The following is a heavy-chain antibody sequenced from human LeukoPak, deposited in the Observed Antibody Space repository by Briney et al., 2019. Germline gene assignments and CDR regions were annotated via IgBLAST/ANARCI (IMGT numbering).Heavy chain of an antibody. CDR1: GFTFSSYG. CDR2: IWYDGSNK. V-gene: IGHV3-33*06. J-gene: IGHJ4*02. CDR3: AKDQVGATYYFDY. Sequence: GGSLRLSCAASGFTFSSYGMHWVRQAPGKGLEWVAVIWYDGSNKYYADSVKGRFTISRDNSKNTLYLQMNSLRAEDTAVYYCAKDQVGATYYFDYWGQGTLVTVYS. D-gene: IGHD1-26*01.